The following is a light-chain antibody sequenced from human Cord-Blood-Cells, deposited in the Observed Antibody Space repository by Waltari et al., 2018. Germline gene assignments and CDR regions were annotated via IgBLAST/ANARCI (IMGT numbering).Light chain of an antibody. J-gene: IGLJ2*01. V-gene: IGLV2-14*01. Sequence: QSALTQPASVSGSPGQSITISCPGTSSDVGGYNYVSWYQQHPGKAPKLMIDEVSNRPSGVSNRFSGSKSGNTASLTISVLQAEDEADYYCSSYTSSSTLVFGGGTKLTVL. CDR1: SSDVGGYNY. CDR2: EVS. CDR3: SSYTSSSTLV.